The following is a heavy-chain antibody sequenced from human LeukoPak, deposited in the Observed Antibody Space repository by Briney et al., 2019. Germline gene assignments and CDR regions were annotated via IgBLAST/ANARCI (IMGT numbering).Heavy chain of an antibody. CDR3: ARGWDDSSGYYIGY. J-gene: IGHJ4*02. CDR2: INHSGST. D-gene: IGHD3-22*01. CDR1: GGSFCGYY. Sequence: PSETLSLTCAVYGGSFCGYYWSWIRQPPGKGLEWIGEINHSGSTNYNPSLKSRVTISVDTSKNQFSLKLSSVTAADTAVYYCARGWDDSSGYYIGYWGQGTLVTVSS. V-gene: IGHV4-34*01.